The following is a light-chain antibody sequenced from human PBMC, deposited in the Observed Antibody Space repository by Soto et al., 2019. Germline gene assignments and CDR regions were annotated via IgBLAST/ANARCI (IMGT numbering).Light chain of an antibody. CDR3: QQSHSMSQT. CDR2: GAS. Sequence: DIQMTQSPSSLSASVGDRVTITCRASQSIRDYLSWYQQKPGKAPTLLISGASSLESGVPSRFSGGGSGTDFSLTISSLQPEDFATYFCQQSHSMSQTFGQGTKLEI. V-gene: IGKV1-39*01. J-gene: IGKJ2*01. CDR1: QSIRDY.